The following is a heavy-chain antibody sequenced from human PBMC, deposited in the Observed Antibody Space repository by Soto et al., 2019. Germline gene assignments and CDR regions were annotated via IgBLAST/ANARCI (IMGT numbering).Heavy chain of an antibody. CDR1: GFTFSNYA. V-gene: IGHV3-23*01. CDR2: ISGSGGST. J-gene: IGHJ4*02. Sequence: GGSLRLSCAASGFTFSNYAMTWVRQAPGKGLEWVSTISGSGGSTYYADSVKGRFTVSRDNSRNTLFMQIHSLRAEDAAVYYCAKTTGISGSYSADYWGQGTQVTVSS. D-gene: IGHD1-26*01. CDR3: AKTTGISGSYSADY.